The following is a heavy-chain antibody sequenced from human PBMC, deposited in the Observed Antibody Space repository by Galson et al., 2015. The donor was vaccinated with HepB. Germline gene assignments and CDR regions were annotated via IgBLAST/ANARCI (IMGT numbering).Heavy chain of an antibody. CDR2: ISRSGGST. CDR1: GFTFDNSA. D-gene: IGHD2-21*02. CDR3: AKRATRRIVVVTATTRYWYFDL. V-gene: IGHV3-23*01. Sequence: SLRLSCAASGFTFDNSAMTWVRQAPGKGLEWVSDISRSGGSTYYADSVKGRFTISRDNSKNTLYLQMNSLRAEDAAVYYCAKRATRRIVVVTATTRYWYFDLWGRGTPVTVSS. J-gene: IGHJ2*01.